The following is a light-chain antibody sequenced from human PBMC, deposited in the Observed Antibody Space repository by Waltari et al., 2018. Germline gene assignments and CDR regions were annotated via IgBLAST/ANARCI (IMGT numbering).Light chain of an antibody. J-gene: IGLJ1*01. Sequence: QSALTQPASVSGSPGQSPAVSCTGSSSDVGTYNIVSWYQQHPGKAPKLIIYEATKRPSGVSNRFSGSKSGNMASLTISGLQAEDEAEYYCCSFAGRSTWVFGTGTKVTVL. CDR2: EAT. V-gene: IGLV2-23*01. CDR1: SSDVGTYNI. CDR3: CSFAGRSTWV.